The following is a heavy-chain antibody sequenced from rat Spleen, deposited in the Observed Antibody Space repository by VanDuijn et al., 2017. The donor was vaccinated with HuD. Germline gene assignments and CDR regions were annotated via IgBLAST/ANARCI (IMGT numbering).Heavy chain of an antibody. V-gene: IGHV5-25*01. Sequence: EVQLVESGGGLVQPGRSLKLSCAASGFTFSNSAMAWVRQAPTKGLEWVASISIGGGNTYYRDSVKGRFSISRDDAKSTLFLQMDSLRSEDTAIYYCARHEDYGGYSKDYFEYWGQGVMVTVSS. CDR2: ISIGGGNT. J-gene: IGHJ2*01. CDR3: ARHEDYGGYSKDYFEY. D-gene: IGHD1-11*01. CDR1: GFTFSNSA.